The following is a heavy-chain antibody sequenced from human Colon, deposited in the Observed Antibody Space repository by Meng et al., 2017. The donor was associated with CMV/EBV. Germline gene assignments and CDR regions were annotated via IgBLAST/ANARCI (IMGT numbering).Heavy chain of an antibody. J-gene: IGHJ5*02. CDR2: ISAGGFST. D-gene: IGHD4-17*01. CDR3: AKAHYADPS. CDR1: GFTFSSYA. Sequence: GESLKISCAASGFTFSSYAVTWVRQAPGKGLEWVSAISAGGFSTFYADSVKGRYTISRDNSKNMLFLHINSLRAEDTAVYYCAKAHYADPSWGQGTLVTVSS. V-gene: IGHV3-23*01.